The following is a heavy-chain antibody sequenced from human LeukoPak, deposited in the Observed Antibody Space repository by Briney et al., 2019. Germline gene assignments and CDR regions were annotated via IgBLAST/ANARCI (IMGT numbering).Heavy chain of an antibody. CDR2: IYSGGST. CDR1: GFTFSSNY. D-gene: IGHD1-26*01. Sequence: GGSLRLSCAASGFTFSSNYMCWVRQAPGKGLEWVSIIYSGGSTFYADSVKGRFTISRDNSKNTLYLQMNSLRAEDTAVYYCARGGSYLSAFDIWGQGTMVTVSS. CDR3: ARGGSYLSAFDI. V-gene: IGHV3-53*01. J-gene: IGHJ3*02.